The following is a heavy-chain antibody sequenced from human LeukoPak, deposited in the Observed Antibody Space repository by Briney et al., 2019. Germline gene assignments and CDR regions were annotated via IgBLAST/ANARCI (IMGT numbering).Heavy chain of an antibody. CDR3: ARGGIAAAPIDNWFDP. D-gene: IGHD6-13*01. J-gene: IGHJ5*02. V-gene: IGHV1-3*01. CDR1: GYTFTSYA. Sequence: ASVKVSCKASGYTFTSYAMHWVRQAPGQRLEWMGWINAGNGNTKYSQKFQGRVTITRDTSASTAYIELSSLRSEDTAAYYCARGGIAAAPIDNWFDPWGQGTLVTVSS. CDR2: INAGNGNT.